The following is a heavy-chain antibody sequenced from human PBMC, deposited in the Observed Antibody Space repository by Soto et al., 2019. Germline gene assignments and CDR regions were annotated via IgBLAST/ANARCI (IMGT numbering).Heavy chain of an antibody. CDR1: GFTFSSYA. CDR2: ISYDGSNK. D-gene: IGHD3-22*01. J-gene: IGHJ4*02. V-gene: IGHV3-30-3*01. CDR3: ARDVYDSKNY. Sequence: SLRLSCAASGFTFSSYAMHWVRQAPGKGLEWVAVISYDGSNKYYADSVKGRFTISRDNSKNTLYLQMNSLRAEDTAVYYCARDVYDSKNYWGQGTLVTVSS.